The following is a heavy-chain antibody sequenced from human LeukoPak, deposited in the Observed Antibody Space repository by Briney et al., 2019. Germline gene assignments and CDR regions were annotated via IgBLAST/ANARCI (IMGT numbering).Heavy chain of an antibody. D-gene: IGHD6-19*01. CDR2: IGTAGNT. V-gene: IGHV3-13*01. CDR3: ARVRSDSSGWYHVLD. CDR1: GFTFSSYD. J-gene: IGHJ4*02. Sequence: GGSLRLSCAASGFTFSSYDMHWVRQGAGKSLEWVSAIGTAGNTNYAGSVKGRFTISRENAKNSLYLQMNSLRAGDTAVYYCARVRSDSSGWYHVLDWGQGTLVTVSS.